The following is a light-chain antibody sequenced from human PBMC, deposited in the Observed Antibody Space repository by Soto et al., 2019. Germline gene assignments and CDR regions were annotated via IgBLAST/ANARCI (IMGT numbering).Light chain of an antibody. CDR1: QSISSY. Sequence: DIQMTQSPSSLSASVGDRVTITCRASQSISSYLNWYQQKPGKAPKLLIHAASSLQSGVPSRFSGSGSGTDFTLTISSLQPEDFATYYCQQSYSTPYTFGQGTKLDIK. CDR3: QQSYSTPYT. CDR2: AAS. V-gene: IGKV1-39*01. J-gene: IGKJ2*01.